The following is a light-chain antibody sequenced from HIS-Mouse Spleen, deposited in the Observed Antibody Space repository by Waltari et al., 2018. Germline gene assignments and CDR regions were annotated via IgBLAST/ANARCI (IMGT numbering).Light chain of an antibody. V-gene: IGKV3-15*01. CDR2: GAS. J-gene: IGKJ2*01. CDR3: QQYNNWPPSYT. Sequence: IVMTQSPATPSVSPGERATLSCRASQSVSSKLAWYQQKPGQAPRLLIYGASTRATGIPARFSGSGSGTEFTLTISSLQSEDFAVYYCQQYNNWPPSYTFGQGTKLEIK. CDR1: QSVSSK.